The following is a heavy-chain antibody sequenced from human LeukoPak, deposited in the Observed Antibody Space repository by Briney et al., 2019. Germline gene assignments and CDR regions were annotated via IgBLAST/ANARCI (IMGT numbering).Heavy chain of an antibody. CDR3: ASGILTVLTFDY. Sequence: ASVKVSCKASGYTFINYGISWVRQAPGQGLEWMGWINPNSGGTNYAQKFQGRVTMTRDTSISTAYMELSRLRSDDTAVYYCASGILTVLTFDYWGQGTLVTVSS. D-gene: IGHD3-9*01. CDR2: INPNSGGT. J-gene: IGHJ4*02. CDR1: GYTFINYG. V-gene: IGHV1-2*02.